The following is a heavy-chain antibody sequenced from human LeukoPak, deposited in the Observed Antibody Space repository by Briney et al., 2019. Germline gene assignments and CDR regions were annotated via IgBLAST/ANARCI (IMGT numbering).Heavy chain of an antibody. CDR2: LYYGGSP. CDR1: GGSISSYY. D-gene: IGHD3-3*01. V-gene: IGHV4-59*01. J-gene: IGHJ6*02. CDR3: ARGTIFGVVMDV. Sequence: KPSEPLSLPCPVSGGSISSYYWSWIRQPPGKGLEWIGYLYYGGSPIYNPPLKSRVTISVATSKNQFSLKLTSVTAAGTAVYYCARGTIFGVVMDVWGQGTTVTVSS.